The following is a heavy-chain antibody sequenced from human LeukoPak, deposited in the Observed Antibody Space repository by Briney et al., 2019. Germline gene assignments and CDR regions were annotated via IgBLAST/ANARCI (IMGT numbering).Heavy chain of an antibody. CDR3: ARRLHYYDY. CDR1: GDSITAHS. J-gene: IGHJ4*02. CDR2: IHGTGST. V-gene: IGHV4-4*07. D-gene: IGHD2-21*02. Sequence: PSETLSLTCTVSGDSITAHSWNWLRQPAGKALEWIGRIHGTGSTNYNPSLKSRVTMSLDTSKSQFSLKVTSVTAADTSAYYCARRLHYYDYWGQGTLVTVSS.